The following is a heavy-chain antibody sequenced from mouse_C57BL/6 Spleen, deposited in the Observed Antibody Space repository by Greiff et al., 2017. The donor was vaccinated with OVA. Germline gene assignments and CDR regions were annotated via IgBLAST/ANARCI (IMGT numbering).Heavy chain of an antibody. D-gene: IGHD2-3*01. V-gene: IGHV1-81*01. CDR1: GYTFTSYG. Sequence: QVQLQQSGAELARPGASVKLSCKASGYTFTSYGISWVKQRTGQGLEWIGEIYPRSGNTYYNEKFKGKATLTADKSSSTAYMELRSLTSEDSAVYFCARYDGYYGGTGMAMDYWGQGTSVTVSS. J-gene: IGHJ4*01. CDR3: ARYDGYYGGTGMAMDY. CDR2: IYPRSGNT.